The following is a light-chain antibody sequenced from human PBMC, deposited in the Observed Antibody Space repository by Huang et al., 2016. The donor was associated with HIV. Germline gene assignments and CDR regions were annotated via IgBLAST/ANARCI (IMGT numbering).Light chain of an antibody. CDR2: ETS. J-gene: IGKJ4*01. CDR3: QQYDKWPPGLT. Sequence: EIIMTQSPATLSVSPGGRATLSCRASPNVRNNLAWYQQKTGQAPRRLSYETSTRASGIPARFSGSGSETEFTLTISGLQSEDFAIYYCQQYDKWPPGLTFGGGTKVEI. CDR1: PNVRNN. V-gene: IGKV3D-15*01.